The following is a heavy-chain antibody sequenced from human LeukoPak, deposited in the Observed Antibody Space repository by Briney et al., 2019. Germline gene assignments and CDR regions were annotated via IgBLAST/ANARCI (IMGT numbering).Heavy chain of an antibody. D-gene: IGHD1-26*01. V-gene: IGHV4-34*01. CDR1: GGSFSGYY. CDR2: INHSGST. J-gene: IGHJ4*02. CDR3: ARGQTIVGATGDF. Sequence: KPSETLSLTCAVYGGSFSGYYWSWIRQPPGKGLEWIGEINHSGSTNYNPSLKSRVTISVDTSKNQFSLKLSSVTAADTAVYYCARGQTIVGATGDFRGQGTLVTVSS.